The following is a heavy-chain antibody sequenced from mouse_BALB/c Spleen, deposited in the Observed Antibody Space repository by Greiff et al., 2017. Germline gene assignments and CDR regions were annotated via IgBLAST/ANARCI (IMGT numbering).Heavy chain of an antibody. J-gene: IGHJ2*01. V-gene: IGHV5-17*02. CDR2: ISSGSSTI. Sequence: DVLLVESGGGLVQPGGSRKISCAASGFTFSSFGMHWVRQAPEKGLEWVAYISSGSSTIYYADTVKGRFTISRDNPKNTLFLQLTSLRSEDTAMYYCARDYDGYFYYFDYWGQGTTLTVSS. CDR3: ARDYDGYFYYFDY. D-gene: IGHD2-3*01. CDR1: GFTFSSFG.